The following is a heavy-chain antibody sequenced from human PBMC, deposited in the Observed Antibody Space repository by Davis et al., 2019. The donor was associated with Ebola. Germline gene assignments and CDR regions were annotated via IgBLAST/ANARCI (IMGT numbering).Heavy chain of an antibody. CDR2: LYNSVST. CDR3: ARDPSGGTYFRWFDP. D-gene: IGHD2-8*02. J-gene: IGHJ5*02. V-gene: IGHV4-38-2*02. Sequence: PSETLSLTCDVSGYSVSSGDYWAWIRQSPGKGLEWIGSLYNSVSTYYNPSLKSRVTISVDTSKNHFSLKMMSVTAADTTVYYCARDPSGGTYFRWFDPWGQGTLVTVSS. CDR1: GYSVSSGDY.